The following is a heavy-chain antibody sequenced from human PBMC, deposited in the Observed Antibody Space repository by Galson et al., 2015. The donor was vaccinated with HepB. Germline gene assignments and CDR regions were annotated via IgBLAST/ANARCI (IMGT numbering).Heavy chain of an antibody. CDR2: ISNTGSTR. CDR3: AGYYYYESSGYYSLDY. V-gene: IGHV3-11*01. D-gene: IGHD3-22*01. CDR1: GFTFSDYH. J-gene: IGHJ4*02. Sequence: SLRLSCAASGFTFSDYHMSWIRQAPGKGLEWVSYISNTGSTRYYADSVKGRFTISRDNAKNSLSLQMNSLRAEDTAVYYCAGYYYYESSGYYSLDYWGQGTLVTVSP.